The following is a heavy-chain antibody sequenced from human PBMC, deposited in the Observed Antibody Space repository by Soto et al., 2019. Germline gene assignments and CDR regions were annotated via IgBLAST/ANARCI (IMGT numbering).Heavy chain of an antibody. CDR2: IGTAGDP. D-gene: IGHD3-10*01. Sequence: PVGSLRLSCAASGFTFSSYDMHWVRQATGKGLEWVSAIGTAGDPYYPGSVKGRFTISRENAKNSLYLQMNSLRAGDTAVYYCARAQRGVRAFDIWGQGTMVTVSS. CDR3: ARAQRGVRAFDI. V-gene: IGHV3-13*05. J-gene: IGHJ3*02. CDR1: GFTFSSYD.